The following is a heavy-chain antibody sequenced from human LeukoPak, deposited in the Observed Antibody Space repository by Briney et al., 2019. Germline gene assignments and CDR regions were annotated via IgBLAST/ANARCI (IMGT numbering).Heavy chain of an antibody. CDR1: GDRVSSDSAS. Sequence: SQTLSLTCAISGDRVSSDSASWNWIRQSPSRGLEWLGKTYYRSKWYNDFAVSVKSRITINPDTSKNQFSLQLNSVTPEDTAVYYCARADTSAFDYWGQGTPVTVSS. J-gene: IGHJ4*02. CDR3: ARADTSAFDY. CDR2: TYYRSKWYN. V-gene: IGHV6-1*01.